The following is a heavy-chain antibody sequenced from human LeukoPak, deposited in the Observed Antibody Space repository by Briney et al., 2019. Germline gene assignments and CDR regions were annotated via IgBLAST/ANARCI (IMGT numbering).Heavy chain of an antibody. V-gene: IGHV4-4*07. CDR1: GGSISSYY. CDR2: IYTSGST. D-gene: IGHD1-26*01. CDR3: ARENSGSYREFDY. J-gene: IGHJ4*02. Sequence: SKTLSLTCTVSGGSISSYYWSWIRQPAGKGLEWIGRIYTSGSTNYNGSLKSRVSMSVDTSKNQFSLKLSSVTAADTAVFYCARENSGSYREFDYWGQGPLVTVSS.